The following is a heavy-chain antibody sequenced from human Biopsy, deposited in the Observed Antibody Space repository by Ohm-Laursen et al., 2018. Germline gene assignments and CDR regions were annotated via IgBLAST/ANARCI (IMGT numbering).Heavy chain of an antibody. CDR3: AGGGLNYWYFDL. Sequence: GASVKVSCKASGYTFTDSYMHWVRQAPGQGLEWMGWINSNSGGTNYAQKFQGRVTMTRDTSMSTAYMELNRLRSDDTAVYYCAGGGLNYWYFDLWGRGTLVTVSS. CDR2: INSNSGGT. J-gene: IGHJ2*01. D-gene: IGHD1-26*01. V-gene: IGHV1-2*02. CDR1: GYTFTDSY.